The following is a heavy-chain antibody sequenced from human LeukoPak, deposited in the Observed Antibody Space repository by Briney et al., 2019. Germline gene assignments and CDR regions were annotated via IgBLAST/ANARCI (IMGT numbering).Heavy chain of an antibody. CDR3: AKASSDTLTGYYFDH. D-gene: IGHD3-9*01. CDR2: IYPGDSDT. V-gene: IGHV5-51*01. CDR1: GCTFTRNW. Sequence: GESLKISCKTSGCTFTRNWIGWVRQMPGKGLEWMGIIYPGDSDTRYSPSFQGQITMSVDKAISTAYLEWSSLKASDTAIYYCAKASSDTLTGYYFDHWGRGTLVTVSS. J-gene: IGHJ4*02.